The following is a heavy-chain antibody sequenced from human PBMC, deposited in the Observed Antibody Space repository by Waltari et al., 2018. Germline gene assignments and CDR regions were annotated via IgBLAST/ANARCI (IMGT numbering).Heavy chain of an antibody. CDR2: IKSKTDGGTT. CDR1: W. V-gene: IGHV3-15*01. Sequence: WLSWVRQAPGKGLEWVGRIKSKTDGGTTDYATPVKGRISMSRDDSNNSVYLEMIRLKTEDSAIYYCTATSGIPVGNPSYYYAMDVWGQGTTVTVSS. J-gene: IGHJ6*02. D-gene: IGHD6-13*01. CDR3: TATSGIPVGNPSYYYAMDV.